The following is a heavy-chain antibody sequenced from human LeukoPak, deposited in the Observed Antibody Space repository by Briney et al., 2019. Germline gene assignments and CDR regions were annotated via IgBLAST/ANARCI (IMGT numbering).Heavy chain of an antibody. CDR1: GGSISNYY. Sequence: SETLSLTCTVSGGSISNYYWSWILQPPGKGLEWIGYIYYSGNTNYNPSLKSRVTISVDTSKNQFSLKLNSVTAADTAVYYCARVRYCSTNRCYDREFDNWGQGTLVTVSS. CDR2: IYYSGNT. CDR3: ARVRYCSTNRCYDREFDN. V-gene: IGHV4-59*01. D-gene: IGHD2-2*01. J-gene: IGHJ4*02.